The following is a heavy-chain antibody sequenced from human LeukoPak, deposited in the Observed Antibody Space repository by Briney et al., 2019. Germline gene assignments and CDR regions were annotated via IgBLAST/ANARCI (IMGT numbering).Heavy chain of an antibody. CDR1: GYSFSNYW. Sequence: GESLKISCKGSGYSFSNYWIGWVRQMPGKGLEWMGFIYPGDSDTRYSPSFQSQVTISADKSISTAYLQWSSLKASDTAMYYCARHGGSWTVDYWGQGTPVTVSS. D-gene: IGHD6-13*01. J-gene: IGHJ4*02. CDR2: IYPGDSDT. V-gene: IGHV5-51*01. CDR3: ARHGGSWTVDY.